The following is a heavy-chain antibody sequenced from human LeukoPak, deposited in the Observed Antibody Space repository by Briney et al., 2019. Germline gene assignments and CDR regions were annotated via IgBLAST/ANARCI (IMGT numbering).Heavy chain of an antibody. Sequence: ASVKVSCKASGYTFTSYGISRVRQAPGQGLEWMGWISAYNGNTNYAQKLQGRVTMTTDTSTSTAYMELRSLRSDDTAVYYCAREGRRSLDPFKPNYCSGGSCDLDYWGQGTLVTVSS. V-gene: IGHV1-18*01. J-gene: IGHJ4*02. CDR3: AREGRRSLDPFKPNYCSGGSCDLDY. CDR2: ISAYNGNT. D-gene: IGHD2-15*01. CDR1: GYTFTSYG.